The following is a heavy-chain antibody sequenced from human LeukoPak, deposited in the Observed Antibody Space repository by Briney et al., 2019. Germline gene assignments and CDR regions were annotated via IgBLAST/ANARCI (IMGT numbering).Heavy chain of an antibody. CDR2: IYYSGST. CDR3: ARAIEVGAMTPFDY. CDR1: GGSISSSSYY. Sequence: NPSETLSLTCTVSGGSISSSSYYWGWIRQPPGKGLEWIGNIYYSGSTYYNPSLKSRVTISVDTSKNQFSLKLSSVTAADTAVYYCARAIEVGAMTPFDYWGQGTLVTVSS. J-gene: IGHJ4*02. D-gene: IGHD1-26*01. V-gene: IGHV4-39*07.